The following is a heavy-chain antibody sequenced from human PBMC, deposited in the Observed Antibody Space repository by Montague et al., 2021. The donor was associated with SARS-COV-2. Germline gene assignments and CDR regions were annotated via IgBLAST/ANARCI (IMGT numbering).Heavy chain of an antibody. CDR3: ARQQGLSGSGVVRLMELDI. V-gene: IGHV4-59*08. D-gene: IGHD3-3*01. CDR1: GGSISGRF. J-gene: IGHJ4*01. CDR2: ISYSGAT. Sequence: SETLSLTCTVSGGSISGRFWSWIRQTPGKGLEWIGYISYSGATSSNPSLKSRVTLLVDTAVNQFSLKMRSVTAAGTAIYYCARQQGLSGSGVVRLMELDIWGHGALVTVSS.